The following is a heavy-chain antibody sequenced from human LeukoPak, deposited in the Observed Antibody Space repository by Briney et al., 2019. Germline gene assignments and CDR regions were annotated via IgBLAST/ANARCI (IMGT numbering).Heavy chain of an antibody. CDR3: ARVASGGYDILTGYYYYHYMDV. V-gene: IGHV3-21*01. CDR1: GFTFSTYS. Sequence: GGSLRLSCAASGFTFSTYSMNWVRQAPGKGLEWVSSISSSSSYIYYADSLKGRFTISRDNAKNSLYLQMNSLRAEDTAVYYCARVASGGYDILTGYYYYHYMDVWGKGTTVTISS. J-gene: IGHJ6*03. D-gene: IGHD3-9*01. CDR2: ISSSSSYI.